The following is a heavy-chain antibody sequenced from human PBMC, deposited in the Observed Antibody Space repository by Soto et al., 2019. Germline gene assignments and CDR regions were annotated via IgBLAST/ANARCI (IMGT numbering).Heavy chain of an antibody. CDR2: ISYDGSNK. D-gene: IGHD4-17*01. CDR1: GFTFSSYG. Sequence: GGSLRLSCAASGFTFSSYGMHWVRQAPGKGLEWVAVISYDGSNKYYADSVKGRFTISRDNSKNTLYLQMNSLRAEDTAVYYCAKDPPTDYGDYFDYWGQGTLVTV. V-gene: IGHV3-30*18. CDR3: AKDPPTDYGDYFDY. J-gene: IGHJ4*02.